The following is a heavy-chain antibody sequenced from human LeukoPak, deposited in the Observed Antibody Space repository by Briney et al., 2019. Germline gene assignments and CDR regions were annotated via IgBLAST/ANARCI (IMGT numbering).Heavy chain of an antibody. CDR1: GGSISSGSYY. CDR2: IYTSGST. CDR3: ARVFAVPTKLYYYYMDV. V-gene: IGHV4-61*02. D-gene: IGHD2-21*01. J-gene: IGHJ6*03. Sequence: PSETLSLTCTVSGGSISSGSYYWSWIRQPAGKGLEWIGRIYTSGSTNYNPSLKSRVTMSVDTSKNQFSLKLSSVTAADTAVYYCARVFAVPTKLYYYYMDVWGKGNTVTVSS.